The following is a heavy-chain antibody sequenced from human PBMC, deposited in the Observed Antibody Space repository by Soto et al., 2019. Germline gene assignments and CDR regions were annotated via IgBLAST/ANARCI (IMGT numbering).Heavy chain of an antibody. V-gene: IGHV3-23*01. CDR2: ISRTGDSA. CDR3: AKGPDGSGYYHNWFDS. J-gene: IGHJ5*01. D-gene: IGHD3-22*01. Sequence: EVHLLESGGALVQPGGSLTLSCAASGFSFSDYAMSWVRQAPGKGLEWVSSISRTGDSAYYADSVKGRFAISRDRSKNRVSLQMNSLRVEDTAVYYCAKGPDGSGYYHNWFDSWGQGTLITVA. CDR1: GFSFSDYA.